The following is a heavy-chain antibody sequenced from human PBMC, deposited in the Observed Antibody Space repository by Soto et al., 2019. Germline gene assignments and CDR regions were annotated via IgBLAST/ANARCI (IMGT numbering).Heavy chain of an antibody. D-gene: IGHD3-22*01. CDR3: ARDWYYYDSSGYYYFDY. V-gene: IGHV1-18*04. J-gene: IGHJ4*02. CDR1: GYTFTSYG. CDR2: ISAYNGNT. Sequence: QVQLVQSGAEVKKPGASVKVSCKASGYTFTSYGIIWVRQAPGQGLEWMGWISAYNGNTNYAQKLQGRVTMTTDTSTSTAYMELRSLRSDDTAVYYCARDWYYYDSSGYYYFDYWGQGTLVTVSS.